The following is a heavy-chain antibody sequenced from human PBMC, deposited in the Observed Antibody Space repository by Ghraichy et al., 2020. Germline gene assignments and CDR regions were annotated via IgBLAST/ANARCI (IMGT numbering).Heavy chain of an antibody. CDR1: GGSISSHY. V-gene: IGHV4-59*11. CDR2: VDYRGST. CDR3: ASHAPILRYGMDV. Sequence: SETLSLTCTVSGGSISSHYWSWIRQPPGKGLEWIGYVDYRGSTNYNPSLKSRVTISGDTSKNPFSLKLSSVTAADTAVYYCASHAPILRYGMDVWGPGTTVTVCS. J-gene: IGHJ6*02.